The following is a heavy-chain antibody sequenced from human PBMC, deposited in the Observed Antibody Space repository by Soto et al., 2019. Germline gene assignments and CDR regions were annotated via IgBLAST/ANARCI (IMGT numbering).Heavy chain of an antibody. D-gene: IGHD1-1*01. CDR2: IWYDGSNE. Sequence: QVQLVESGGGVVQPGRSLRLSGPAPGSTLSSYASHWLRQAPGKGLEWVAVIWYDGSNEAYAASVKGRFTISRDNSKSTLFLQMNSLRVEDTAVYYCAREETGTFACWGQGTLVTVSS. CDR3: AREETGTFAC. J-gene: IGHJ4*02. V-gene: IGHV3-33*01. CDR1: GSTLSSYA.